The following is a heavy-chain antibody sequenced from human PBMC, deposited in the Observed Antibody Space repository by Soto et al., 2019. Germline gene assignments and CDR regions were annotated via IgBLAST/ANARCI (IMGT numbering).Heavy chain of an antibody. D-gene: IGHD1-26*01. J-gene: IGHJ4*02. CDR2: IYHSGST. V-gene: IGHV4-38-2*01. CDR1: GYSISSDYY. Sequence: QVQLQESGPGLVRPSETLSLTCAVSGYSISSDYYWGWIRQPPGKGLEWIGGIYHSGSTYYNPSLKSRVTISVDTSKNQFSLRLSSVTAADTAVYYCVRGVMGATTYFDYWGQGTLVTVSS. CDR3: VRGVMGATTYFDY.